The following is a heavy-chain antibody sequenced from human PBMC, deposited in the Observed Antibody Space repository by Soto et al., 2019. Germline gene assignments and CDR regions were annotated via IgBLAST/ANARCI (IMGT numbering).Heavy chain of an antibody. J-gene: IGHJ6*03. CDR3: AREPAAAGTYYYYYMDV. CDR1: GYTFTSYD. D-gene: IGHD6-13*01. Sequence: GASVKVSCKASGYTFTSYDINWVRQATGQGLEWMGWMNPNSGNTGYAQKFQGRVTMTRNTSISTAYMELSSLRSEDTAVYYCAREPAAAGTYYYYYMDVWGKGTTVTVSS. CDR2: MNPNSGNT. V-gene: IGHV1-8*01.